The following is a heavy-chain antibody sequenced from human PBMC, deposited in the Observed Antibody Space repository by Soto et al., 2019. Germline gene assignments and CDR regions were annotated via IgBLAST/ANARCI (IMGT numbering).Heavy chain of an antibody. V-gene: IGHV5-10-1*01. Sequence: PGESLKISCKGSGYSFTSYWISWVRQMPGKGLEWMGRIDPSDSYTNYSPSFQGHVTISADKSISTAYLQWSSLKASDTAMYYCARQADYYDSSGYVPWFDYWGRGTLVTVSS. CDR2: IDPSDSYT. CDR3: ARQADYYDSSGYVPWFDY. CDR1: GYSFTSYW. J-gene: IGHJ4*02. D-gene: IGHD3-22*01.